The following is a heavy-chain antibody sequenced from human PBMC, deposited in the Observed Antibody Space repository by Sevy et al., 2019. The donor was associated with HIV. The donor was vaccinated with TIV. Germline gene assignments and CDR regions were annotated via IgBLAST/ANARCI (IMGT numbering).Heavy chain of an antibody. D-gene: IGHD1-26*01. J-gene: IGHJ4*02. CDR2: IYYNGHI. Sequence: SESMSLTCTVSGGSITSLYWNWIRQPPGKGLEWIANIYYNGHINYNPSLKSRVTLSLDTSKNQFSLRLSSVTAADTAMYYCAGENAWGRGYSWGQGTLVTVSS. CDR3: AGENAWGRGYS. V-gene: IGHV4-59*08. CDR1: GGSITSLY.